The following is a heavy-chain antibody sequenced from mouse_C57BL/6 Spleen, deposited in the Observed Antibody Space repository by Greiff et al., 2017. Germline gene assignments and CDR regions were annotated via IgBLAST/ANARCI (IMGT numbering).Heavy chain of an antibody. J-gene: IGHJ2*01. D-gene: IGHD2-4*01. V-gene: IGHV5-16*02. CDR1: GFTFSDYY. CDR3: ARRNYGFDY. Sequence: EVMLVESEGGLVQPGSSMKLSCTASGFTFSDYYMAWVRQVPEKGLEWVANINYDGSSTYYLDSLKSRFIISRDNAKNILYLQMSSLKSEDTATYYCARRNYGFDYWGQGTTLTVSS. CDR2: INYDGSST.